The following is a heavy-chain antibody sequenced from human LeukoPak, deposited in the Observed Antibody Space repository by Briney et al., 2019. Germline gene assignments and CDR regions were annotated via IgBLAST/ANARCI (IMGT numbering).Heavy chain of an antibody. J-gene: IGHJ5*02. D-gene: IGHD2-2*01. Sequence: SETLSLTCTVSGGSINNYYWTWIRQPPGKGLESIGFIYYSGRTIYNPSFESRVTISVDTSKNRFSLKLNSVTAADTAVYYCARMKEGLGYCRGSGCYWLDPWGQGTLVTVSS. CDR3: ARMKEGLGYCRGSGCYWLDP. V-gene: IGHV4-59*01. CDR1: GGSINNYY. CDR2: IYYSGRT.